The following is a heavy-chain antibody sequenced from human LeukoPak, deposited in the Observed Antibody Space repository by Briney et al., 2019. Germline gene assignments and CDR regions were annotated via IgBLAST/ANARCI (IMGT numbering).Heavy chain of an antibody. D-gene: IGHD2-21*02. CDR2: IYGRSGYI. J-gene: IGHJ4*01. Sequence: PGGSLRLSCAASGFTFSSYTMNWVRQAPGKGLEWVSSIYGRSGYISYADSVKGRFTISRENAKKSLYLQMTSLRAEDTAVYYCARDRGAYCGGDCYLGFYYWGRGTLVPGSS. CDR1: GFTFSSYT. CDR3: ARDRGAYCGGDCYLGFYY. V-gene: IGHV3-21*01.